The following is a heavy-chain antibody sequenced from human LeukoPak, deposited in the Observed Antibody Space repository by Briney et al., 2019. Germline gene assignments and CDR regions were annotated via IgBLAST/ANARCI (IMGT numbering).Heavy chain of an antibody. Sequence: PGGSLRLSCAASGFTFNNYWMSWVRQAPGKGLEWVANIKQDGSEKDYVDSVKGRFTISRDNAKKSLFLQMNSLRAEDTAVYYCARPGGAVDYWGQGTQVTVSS. CDR2: IKQDGSEK. CDR1: GFTFNNYW. V-gene: IGHV3-7*01. D-gene: IGHD3-10*01. CDR3: ARPGGAVDY. J-gene: IGHJ4*02.